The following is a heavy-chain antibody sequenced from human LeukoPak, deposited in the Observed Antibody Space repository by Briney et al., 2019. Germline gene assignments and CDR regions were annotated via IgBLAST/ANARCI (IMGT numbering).Heavy chain of an antibody. CDR3: ARGRGYRGNWGFDS. CDR2: INPNNVGT. CDR1: GLQFPGDY. Sequence: ASVKVSCKASGLQFPGDYIHWVRQAPGQGLEWMGWINPNNVGTKFALKFQGRVTLTRDTSITTDYMEMSGLTPDDTAVYYCARGRGYRGNWGFDSWGQGTLVVVSS. J-gene: IGHJ4*02. V-gene: IGHV1-2*02. D-gene: IGHD7-27*01.